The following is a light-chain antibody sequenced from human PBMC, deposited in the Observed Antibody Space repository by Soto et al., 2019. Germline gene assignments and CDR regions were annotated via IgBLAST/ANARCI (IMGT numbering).Light chain of an antibody. CDR1: QSVDSK. Sequence: EIVMTQSPATLSVSPGERATLSCRASQSVDSKLAWYQQKPGQGPRLLIYGASSRATGIPARFSGSGSGTEFTLTISSLQSEDFAVYYCQHYSTCLSTFGQGTKVEIK. V-gene: IGKV3-15*01. CDR3: QHYSTCLST. J-gene: IGKJ1*01. CDR2: GAS.